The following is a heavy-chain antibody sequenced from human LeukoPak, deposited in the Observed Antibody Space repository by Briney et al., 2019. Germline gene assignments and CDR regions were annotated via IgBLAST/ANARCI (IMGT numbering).Heavy chain of an antibody. Sequence: GGSLRLSCAASGFTFSSYEMNWVRQAPGKGLEWVSYISSSGSTIYYADSVKGRFTISRDNAKNSLYLQMNSLRAEDTAVYYCARGAYTAAGSHPSYYYYYGMDVWAKGPRSPSP. V-gene: IGHV3-48*03. D-gene: IGHD6-13*01. CDR1: GFTFSSYE. J-gene: IGHJ6*02. CDR3: ARGAYTAAGSHPSYYYYYGMDV. CDR2: ISSSGSTI.